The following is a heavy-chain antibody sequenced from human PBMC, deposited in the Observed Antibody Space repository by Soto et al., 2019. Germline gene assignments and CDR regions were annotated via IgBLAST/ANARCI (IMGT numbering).Heavy chain of an antibody. D-gene: IGHD1-1*01. CDR3: AKDNSLTTSYFAH. Sequence: VQLVESGGGLVQPGGSLRLSCAASGFTFDDYAMHWVRQAPGKGLEWVSSIYWNSGTIDYADSVKGRFTISRDNAKNSLYLQINSPRPEDTAFYYCAKDNSLTTSYFAHWGQGTLVTVSS. CDR1: GFTFDDYA. J-gene: IGHJ4*02. V-gene: IGHV3-9*01. CDR2: IYWNSGTI.